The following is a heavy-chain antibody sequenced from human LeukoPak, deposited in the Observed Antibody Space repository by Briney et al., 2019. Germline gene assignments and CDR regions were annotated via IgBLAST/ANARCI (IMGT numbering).Heavy chain of an antibody. J-gene: IGHJ4*02. V-gene: IGHV3-64D*06. D-gene: IGHD3-10*01. CDR1: RFSLSSYN. CDR2: VSSDWGTT. CDR3: VRGLYGLGWDY. Sequence: VGSLRLSCSASRFSLSSYNMHWVRQAPGKGLEFVSGVSSDWGTTDYADSARDRFTISRDNSKNTPYLQMSSLRAEDTAIYNCVRGLYGLGWDYWGPGTLVTVSS.